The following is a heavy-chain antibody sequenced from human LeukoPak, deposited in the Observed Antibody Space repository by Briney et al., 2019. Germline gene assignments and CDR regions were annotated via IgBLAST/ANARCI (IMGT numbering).Heavy chain of an antibody. CDR1: GGFISSYY. D-gene: IGHD2-2*01. CDR3: ARDWAQHCSSTSCYGPFDY. CDR2: IYTSGST. Sequence: SETLSLTCTVSGGFISSYYWSWIRQRAGKGLEWIGRIYTSGSTNNNPSLKSRVTMSVDTSKNQISLKLSSVTAADTAVYYCARDWAQHCSSTSCYGPFDYWGQGTLVTVSS. J-gene: IGHJ4*02. V-gene: IGHV4-4*07.